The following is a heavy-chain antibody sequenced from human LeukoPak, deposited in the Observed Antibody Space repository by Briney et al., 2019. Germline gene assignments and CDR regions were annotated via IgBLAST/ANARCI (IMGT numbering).Heavy chain of an antibody. V-gene: IGHV3-66*04. CDR1: GLTVSSNY. CDR2: IYSSGNA. CDR3: ARHGSGSLYFDY. J-gene: IGHJ4*02. Sequence: TGGSLRLSCAASGLTVSSNYMSWVRQAPGKGLEWVSVIYSSGNAYQADSVKGRFIISRDKSKNTLYLQMNSLRAEDTAVYHCARHGSGSLYFDYWGQGTLVTVSS. D-gene: IGHD3-10*01.